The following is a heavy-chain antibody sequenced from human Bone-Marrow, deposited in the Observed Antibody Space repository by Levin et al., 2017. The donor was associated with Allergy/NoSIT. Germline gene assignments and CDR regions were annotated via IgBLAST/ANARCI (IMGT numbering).Heavy chain of an antibody. CDR3: SRRPHYYDSSGYYGSHAFDI. D-gene: IGHD3-22*01. J-gene: IGHJ3*02. V-gene: IGHV1-2*02. CDR1: GYSFTGFY. Sequence: GESLKISCKASGYSFTGFYLHWIRQAPRQGLEWMGWISPNSGGTNYAQKFQGRVTVSRDTSISTAYMELSRLRSDDTAVYYCSRRPHYYDSSGYYGSHAFDIWGQGTMVTVSS. CDR2: ISPNSGGT.